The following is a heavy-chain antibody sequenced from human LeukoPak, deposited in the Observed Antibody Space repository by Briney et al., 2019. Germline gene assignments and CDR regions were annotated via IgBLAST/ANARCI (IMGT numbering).Heavy chain of an antibody. CDR2: INPNSGGT. CDR1: GYTFTGYY. J-gene: IGHJ4*02. Sequence: GASVKVSCKASGYTFTGYYMHWVRQAPGQGLEWMGWINPNSGGTNYAQKFQGRVTMTRDTSISTAYMELSRLRSDDAAVYYCARAPLYYYDSSGYPHWGQGTLVTVSS. V-gene: IGHV1-2*02. D-gene: IGHD3-22*01. CDR3: ARAPLYYYDSSGYPH.